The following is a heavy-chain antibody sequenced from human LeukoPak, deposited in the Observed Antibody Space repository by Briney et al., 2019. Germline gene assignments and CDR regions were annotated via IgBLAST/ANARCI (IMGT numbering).Heavy chain of an antibody. V-gene: IGHV1-8*01. J-gene: IGHJ5*02. CDR2: MNPNSGNT. CDR1: GYTFTSYD. D-gene: IGHD4-11*01. CDR3: ARGRLHANWFDP. Sequence: ASVKVSCKASGYTFTSYDIDWVRQATGQGLEWMGWMNPNSGNTGYAQKFQGRVTMTRNTSISTAYMELSSLRSEDTAVYYCARGRLHANWFDPWGQGTLVTVSS.